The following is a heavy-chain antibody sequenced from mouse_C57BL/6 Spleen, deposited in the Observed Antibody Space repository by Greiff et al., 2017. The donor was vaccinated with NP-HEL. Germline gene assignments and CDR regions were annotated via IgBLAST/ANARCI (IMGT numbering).Heavy chain of an antibody. CDR3: ARGGNYYGTDY. CDR1: GYTFTSYW. D-gene: IGHD1-1*01. V-gene: IGHV1-69*01. CDR2: IDPSDSYT. J-gene: IGHJ2*01. Sequence: QVQLQQSGAELVMPGASVKLSCKASGYTFTSYWMHWVKQRPGQGLEWIGEIDPSDSYTNYNQKFKGKSTLTVDKSSSTAYMQLSSLTSEDSAVYYCARGGNYYGTDYWGQGTTLTVSS.